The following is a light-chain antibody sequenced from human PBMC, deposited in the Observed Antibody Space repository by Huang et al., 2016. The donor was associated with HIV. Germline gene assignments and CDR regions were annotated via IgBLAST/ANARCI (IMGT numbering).Light chain of an antibody. V-gene: IGKV1-39*01. CDR1: QIIGTY. CDR3: QQSYSTPLT. Sequence: DIQMTQSPSSLSASVGDRVTITCRASQIIGTYLNWYQQKPGKVPKLLIYDASTLQSGVPSRFSGSGSGTDFTLTISSLQPDDFATYYCQQSYSTPLTFGGGTKVEIK. CDR2: DAS. J-gene: IGKJ4*01.